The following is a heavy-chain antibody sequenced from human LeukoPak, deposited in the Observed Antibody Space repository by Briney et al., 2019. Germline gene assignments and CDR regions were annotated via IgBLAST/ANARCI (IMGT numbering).Heavy chain of an antibody. Sequence: SETLALTCTVSGGSISSYYWSWIRQPPGKGLEGIGYIYYRGSANYNPSLKSRVTISVDTSKNQFSLKLSSVTAADTAVYYCARANVVTASDYWGQGTLVTVAS. V-gene: IGHV4-59*01. CDR1: GGSISSYY. CDR3: ARANVVTASDY. D-gene: IGHD2-21*02. J-gene: IGHJ4*02. CDR2: IYYRGSA.